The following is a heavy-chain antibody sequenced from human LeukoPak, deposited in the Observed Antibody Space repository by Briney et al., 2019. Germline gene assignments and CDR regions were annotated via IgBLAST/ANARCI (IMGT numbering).Heavy chain of an antibody. CDR2: ISFSTSTI. J-gene: IGHJ4*02. Sequence: GGSLRLSCAASGFTFSSYSMNWVRHSMNWVRQAPGKGLEWVSYISFSTSTIYYADSVKGRFTISRDNSKNTLYLQMNSLRAEDTAVYYCAKDVVVVVAATRGLDYWGQGTLVTVSS. CDR1: GFTFSSYSMNWVRHS. D-gene: IGHD2-15*01. CDR3: AKDVVVVVAATRGLDY. V-gene: IGHV3-48*01.